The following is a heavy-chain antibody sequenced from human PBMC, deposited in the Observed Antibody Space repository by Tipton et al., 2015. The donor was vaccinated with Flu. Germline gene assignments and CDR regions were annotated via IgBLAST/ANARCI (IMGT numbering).Heavy chain of an antibody. D-gene: IGHD3-22*01. V-gene: IGHV4-59*01. Sequence: TLSLTCTVSGGSISSYYWSWIRQPPGKGLEWIGYIYYSGSTNYNPSLKSRVTISVDTSKNQFSLKLSSVTAADTAVYYCASYDSSGYSLYWGQGTLVTVSA. CDR3: ASYDSSGYSLY. CDR2: IYYSGST. CDR1: GGSISSYY. J-gene: IGHJ4*02.